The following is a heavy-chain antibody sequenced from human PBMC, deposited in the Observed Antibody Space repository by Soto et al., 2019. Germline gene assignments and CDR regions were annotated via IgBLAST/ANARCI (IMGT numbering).Heavy chain of an antibody. CDR1: GGSISSYY. V-gene: IGHV4-59*01. CDR2: IYYSGST. Sequence: VQLQESGPGLVKPSETLSLTCTLSGGSISSYYWSWIRQPPGKGLEWIGYIYYSGSTNYNPSLKSRVAISVDTSKNQFSLKLSSVTAADTAVYYCASGYCSGGSCYLDYWGQGTLVTVSS. J-gene: IGHJ4*02. D-gene: IGHD2-15*01. CDR3: ASGYCSGGSCYLDY.